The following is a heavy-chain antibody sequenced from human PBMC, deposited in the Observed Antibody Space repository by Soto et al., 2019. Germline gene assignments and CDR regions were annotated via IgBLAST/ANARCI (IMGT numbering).Heavy chain of an antibody. J-gene: IGHJ6*02. Sequence: QVQLVQSGAEVKKPGASVKVSCKASGYTFTSYGISWVRQAPGQGLEWMGWISAYNGNTNYAQKHQRGGTMTTDTPTSTAYTELRRLRSDDTAVYYCAREVRVVPAANDYYYGMDVWGQGTTVTVSS. V-gene: IGHV1-18*01. CDR3: AREVRVVPAANDYYYGMDV. D-gene: IGHD2-2*01. CDR1: GYTFTSYG. CDR2: ISAYNGNT.